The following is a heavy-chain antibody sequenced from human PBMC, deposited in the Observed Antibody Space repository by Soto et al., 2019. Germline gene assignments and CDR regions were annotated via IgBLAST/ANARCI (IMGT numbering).Heavy chain of an antibody. D-gene: IGHD2-15*01. CDR1: GFTFSSYA. CDR2: ISGSGGST. Sequence: GGSLRLSCAASGFTFSSYAMSWVRQAPGKGLEWVSAISGSGGSTYYADSVKGRFTISRDNSKNPLYLQMNSLRAEETAVYYCAKAYCSGGSCYSCFDYWGQGTLVTVSS. V-gene: IGHV3-23*01. CDR3: AKAYCSGGSCYSCFDY. J-gene: IGHJ4*02.